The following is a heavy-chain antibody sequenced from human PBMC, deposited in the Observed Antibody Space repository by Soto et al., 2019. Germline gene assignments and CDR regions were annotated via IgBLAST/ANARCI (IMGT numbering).Heavy chain of an antibody. CDR3: ARGREYYDSGAFDI. CDR1: GGSFSDHY. J-gene: IGHJ3*02. CDR2: INYRGST. D-gene: IGHD3-22*01. Sequence: SETLSLTCAVYGGSFSDHYWSWIRQPPGRGLEWIGEINYRGSTSYNPSLKSRVTVSVDTSKNQFSLKLSSVTAAVTAVYYCARGREYYDSGAFDIWGQGTMVTVSS. V-gene: IGHV4-34*01.